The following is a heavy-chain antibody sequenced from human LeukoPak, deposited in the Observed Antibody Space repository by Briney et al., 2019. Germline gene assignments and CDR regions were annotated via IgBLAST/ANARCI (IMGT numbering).Heavy chain of an antibody. CDR2: VYYSGTT. V-gene: IGHV4-39*07. CDR3: ARGTLYRGWSYYLDF. J-gene: IGHJ4*02. Sequence: SETLSLTCSVSGDSISVSFYYWGWIRQPPGKALEWIGSVYYSGTTSYNPSLKSRVTISVDMSKNHFSLRLRSVTAADTAMYYCARGTLYRGWSYYLDFWGQGSQVTVSS. CDR1: GDSISVSFYY. D-gene: IGHD6-19*01.